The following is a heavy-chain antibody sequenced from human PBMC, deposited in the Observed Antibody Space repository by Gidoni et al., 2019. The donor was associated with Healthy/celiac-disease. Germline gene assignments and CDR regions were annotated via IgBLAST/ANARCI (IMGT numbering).Heavy chain of an antibody. Sequence: QVQLQESGPGLVKPSETLSLTCTVSGGSISSYYWSWIRQPPGKGLEWIGYIYYSGSTNYNPSLKSRVTISVDTSKNQFSLKLSSVTAADTAVYYCARGEVVTASDAFDIWGQGTMVTVSS. CDR1: GGSISSYY. J-gene: IGHJ3*02. V-gene: IGHV4-59*01. D-gene: IGHD2-21*02. CDR2: IYYSGST. CDR3: ARGEVVTASDAFDI.